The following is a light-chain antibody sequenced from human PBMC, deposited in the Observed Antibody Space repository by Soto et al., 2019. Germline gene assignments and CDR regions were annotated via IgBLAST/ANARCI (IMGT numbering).Light chain of an antibody. Sequence: EIVLTQSPASLSLSPGERATLSCRASQSLSTYLAWYQQSPGQAPRLLIYDASNRATGIPARFSGSGSGTDFTLTINSLEPEDFAVYYCQQRTNWPPVTFGQGTKLEIK. V-gene: IGKV3-11*01. J-gene: IGKJ2*01. CDR3: QQRTNWPPVT. CDR2: DAS. CDR1: QSLSTY.